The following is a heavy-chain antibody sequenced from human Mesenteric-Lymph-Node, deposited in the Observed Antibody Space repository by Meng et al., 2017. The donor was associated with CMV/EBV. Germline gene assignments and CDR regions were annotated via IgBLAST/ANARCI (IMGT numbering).Heavy chain of an antibody. V-gene: IGHV3-21*05. Sequence: GGSLRLSCAASGFTFNTYMMNWVRQAPGKGLEWVSYISSSSSYIYYADSVKGRFTISRDNAKNSLYLQMNSLRAEDTAVYYCARDGGNFDYWGQGTLVTVSS. D-gene: IGHD2-15*01. CDR3: ARDGGNFDY. J-gene: IGHJ4*02. CDR2: ISSSSSYI. CDR1: GFTFNTYM.